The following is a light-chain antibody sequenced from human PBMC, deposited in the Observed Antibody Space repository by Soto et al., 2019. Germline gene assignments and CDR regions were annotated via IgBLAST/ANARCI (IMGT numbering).Light chain of an antibody. CDR1: QSISSW. J-gene: IGKJ1*01. V-gene: IGKV1-5*03. CDR2: KAS. CDR3: QHYNSYSEA. Sequence: MSQSPATLSASIGDRVTISCRASQSISSWLAWYQQKPGKAPKLLIYKASTLKSGVPSRFSGSGSGTEFTLTISSLQPDDFATYYCQHYNSYSEAFGQGTKVDFK.